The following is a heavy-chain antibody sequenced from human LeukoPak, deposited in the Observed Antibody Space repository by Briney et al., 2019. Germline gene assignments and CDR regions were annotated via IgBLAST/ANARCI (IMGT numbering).Heavy chain of an antibody. D-gene: IGHD6-6*01. J-gene: IGHJ5*02. CDR2: ISSSSGYI. CDR3: ARAEARSRADNWFDP. V-gene: IGHV3-21*01. Sequence: RGSLRLSCEASGFTFSSYSMNWVRPAPGEGLGGVSSISSSSGYIYYEDLVKGRFSISRDNAKNSLYLQMNSLRAEDTAVYYCARAEARSRADNWFDPWGQGTLVTVSS. CDR1: GFTFSSYS.